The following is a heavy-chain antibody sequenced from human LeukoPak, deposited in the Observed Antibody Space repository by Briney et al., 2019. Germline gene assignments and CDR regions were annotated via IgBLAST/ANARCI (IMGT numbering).Heavy chain of an antibody. CDR1: GGSISSSSYY. Sequence: SETLSLTCTVSGGSISSSSYYWGWIRQPPGKGLEWIGSIYYSGSTYYNPSLKSRVTISVDTSKNQFSLKLSSVTAADTAVYYCARHGWVDPPQSGYYYYMDVWGKGTTVTVSS. J-gene: IGHJ6*03. CDR3: ARHGWVDPPQSGYYYYMDV. D-gene: IGHD1-14*01. V-gene: IGHV4-39*01. CDR2: IYYSGST.